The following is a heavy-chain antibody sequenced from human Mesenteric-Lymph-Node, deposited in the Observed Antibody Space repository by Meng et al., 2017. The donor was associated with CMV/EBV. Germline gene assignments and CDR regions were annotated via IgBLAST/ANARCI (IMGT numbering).Heavy chain of an antibody. J-gene: IGHJ6*02. CDR2: ISSSGSGK. D-gene: IGHD1-26*01. CDR1: GFTFSSYE. Sequence: GGSLRLSCAVSGFTFSSYEMNWVRQAPGKGLEWVSYISSSGSGKYYADSVKGRFTISRDNARNSLYLQMNSLRVEDTAVYYCASNPGGSYSGGYFYYGMDDWGQGTAVTVSS. V-gene: IGHV3-48*03. CDR3: ASNPGGSYSGGYFYYGMDD.